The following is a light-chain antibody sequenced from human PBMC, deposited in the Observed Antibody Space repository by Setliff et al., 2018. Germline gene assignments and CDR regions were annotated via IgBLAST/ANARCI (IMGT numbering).Light chain of an antibody. CDR2: DVS. Sequence: QSALTQPASVSGSPGQSITISCTGTSSDVGAYNYVSWYQQYPGKAPKLIIYDVSIRPSGISARFSASKSGNTASLTISGPQPDDEADYYCNSYSSGSTIDVFGTGTKVTVL. J-gene: IGLJ1*01. V-gene: IGLV2-14*01. CDR3: NSYSSGSTIDV. CDR1: SSDVGAYNY.